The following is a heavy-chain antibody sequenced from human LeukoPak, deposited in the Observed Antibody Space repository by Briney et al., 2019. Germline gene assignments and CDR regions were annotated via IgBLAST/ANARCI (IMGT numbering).Heavy chain of an antibody. J-gene: IGHJ4*02. CDR1: GGSISSGGYY. D-gene: IGHD4-23*01. Sequence: PSQTLSLTCTVSGGSISSGGYYWSWIRQPPGKGLEWIGYIYHSGSTYYNPSLKSRVTISVDTSKNQFSLKLSSVTAADTAVYYCARVFSEYGGNSGENYFDYWGQGTLVTVSS. V-gene: IGHV4-30-2*05. CDR3: ARVFSEYGGNSGENYFDY. CDR2: IYHSGST.